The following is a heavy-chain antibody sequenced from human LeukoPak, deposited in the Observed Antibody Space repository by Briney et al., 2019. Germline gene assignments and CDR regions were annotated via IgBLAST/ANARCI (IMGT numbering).Heavy chain of an antibody. Sequence: PSETLSLTCTVSGGSISSYYWSWIRQPPGKGLEWIGYIYYSGSTNYNPSLKSRVTISVDTSKNQFSLKLSSVTAADTAVYYCASSLNYYGSGSPRGMDVWGQGTTVTVSS. V-gene: IGHV4-59*08. CDR3: ASSLNYYGSGSPRGMDV. CDR2: IYYSGST. CDR1: GGSISSYY. J-gene: IGHJ6*02. D-gene: IGHD3-10*01.